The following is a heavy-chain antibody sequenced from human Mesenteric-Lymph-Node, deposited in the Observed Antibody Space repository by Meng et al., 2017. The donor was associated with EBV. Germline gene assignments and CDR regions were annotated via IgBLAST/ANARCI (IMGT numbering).Heavy chain of an antibody. J-gene: IGHJ4*02. V-gene: IGHV3-74*01. CDR3: TSDLGGATDF. D-gene: IGHD1-26*01. Sequence: EVQWWENGGGLVKAGGSPRLFCPASGFTFSSYWMHWVRQAPGKGLVWVSHINTYGSRTDYADSVKGRFTISRDNAKNTLSLQMNSLRAEDTAVYYCTSDLGGATDFWGQGTLVTVSS. CDR1: GFTFSSYW. CDR2: INTYGSRT.